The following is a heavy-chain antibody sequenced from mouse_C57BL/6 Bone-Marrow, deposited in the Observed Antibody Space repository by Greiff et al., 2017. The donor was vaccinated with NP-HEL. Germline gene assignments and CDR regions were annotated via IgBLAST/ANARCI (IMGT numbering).Heavy chain of an antibody. J-gene: IGHJ3*01. V-gene: IGHV5-4*01. CDR2: ISDGGSYT. Sequence: EVQVVESGGGLVKPGGSLKLSCAASGFTFSSYAMSWVRQTPEKRLEWVATISDGGSYTYYPDNVKGRFTISRDNAKNNLYLQMSHLKSEDTAMYYCARDVGDGYLAWFSYWGQGTLVTVSA. CDR1: GFTFSSYA. CDR3: ARDVGDGYLAWFSY. D-gene: IGHD2-3*01.